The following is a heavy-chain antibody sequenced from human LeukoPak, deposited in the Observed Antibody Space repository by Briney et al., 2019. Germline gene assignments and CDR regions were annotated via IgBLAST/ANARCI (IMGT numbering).Heavy chain of an antibody. CDR2: IYDSGST. V-gene: IGHV4-59*01. Sequence: PSETLSLTCTVSGGSISTYYWSWIRQSPGKAMEWIGYIYDSGSTNYNPSLNSRVTISLDTSKNQFSLKLRSMTAADTAVYFCARLATPLSWFDPWGQGTLVTVSS. J-gene: IGHJ5*02. D-gene: IGHD2-15*01. CDR3: ARLATPLSWFDP. CDR1: GGSISTYY.